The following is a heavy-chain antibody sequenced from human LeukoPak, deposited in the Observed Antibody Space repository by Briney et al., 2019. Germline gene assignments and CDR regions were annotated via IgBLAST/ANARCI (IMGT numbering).Heavy chain of an antibody. CDR2: IYPSDSNI. Sequence: PGASLKISCMTSGYYFINYWIAWVRPVPGKGLEWMGIIYPSDSNIRYSPSFQGQVTISPDKSISTAYLNWSSLNASDTAMYYCARLRDAYSHFDYWGQGALVTVSS. D-gene: IGHD5-24*01. CDR3: ARLRDAYSHFDY. J-gene: IGHJ4*02. V-gene: IGHV5-51*01. CDR1: GYYFINYW.